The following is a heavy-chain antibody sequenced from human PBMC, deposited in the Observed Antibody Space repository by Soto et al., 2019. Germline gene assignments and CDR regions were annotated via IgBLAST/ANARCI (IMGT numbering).Heavy chain of an antibody. CDR1: GGSITSYY. Sequence: QVQLQESGPGLVKPSETLFLTCTVSGGSITSYYWSWIRQPAGKGLEWIGRIYTSGSTNYNPSLKSRVTMSVDTSKNLVSLRMSSVSAADTAVYYCAKWSGYGLDVWCQGTTVTVSS. D-gene: IGHD3-3*01. CDR2: IYTSGST. J-gene: IGHJ6*02. V-gene: IGHV4-4*07. CDR3: AKWSGYGLDV.